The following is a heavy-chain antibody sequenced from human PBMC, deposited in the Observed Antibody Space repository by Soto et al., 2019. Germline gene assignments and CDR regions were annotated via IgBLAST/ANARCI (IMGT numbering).Heavy chain of an antibody. CDR3: AKGSYDDASRSFGTPGMYYGYVSLHV. V-gene: IGHV1-69*01. D-gene: IGHD3-16*01. CDR1: GDTFNNYA. J-gene: IGHJ6*02. CDR2: IIPNFDAA. Sequence: QVQLVQSGAEVKKPGSSVKVSCKASGDTFNNYAISWVRQAPGQGLEWVGGIIPNFDAANSAQKFQGRVIITADESTSTADMELSRLRTEDTAVYYCAKGSYDDASRSFGTPGMYYGYVSLHVLGQGTTVIVSS.